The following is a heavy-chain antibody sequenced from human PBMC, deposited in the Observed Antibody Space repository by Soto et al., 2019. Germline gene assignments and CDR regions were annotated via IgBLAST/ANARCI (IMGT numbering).Heavy chain of an antibody. CDR1: GCTVSSYT. V-gene: IGHV1-69*02. Sequence: GASVKVSCKASGCTVSSYTISWVRQAPGQGLEWMGRIIPILGIANYAQKLQGRVTMTTDTSTSTAYMELRSLRSDDTAVYYCARGPPGLRYFDWLLPDYWGQGTLVTVSS. CDR2: IIPILGIA. D-gene: IGHD3-9*01. J-gene: IGHJ4*02. CDR3: ARGPPGLRYFDWLLPDY.